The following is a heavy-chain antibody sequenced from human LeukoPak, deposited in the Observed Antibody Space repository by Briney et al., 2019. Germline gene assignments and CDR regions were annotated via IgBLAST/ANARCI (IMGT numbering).Heavy chain of an antibody. V-gene: IGHV4-59*01. CDR3: ARVDSSGWYYFDY. J-gene: IGHJ4*02. D-gene: IGHD6-19*01. CDR1: GGSISSYY. CDR2: IYYSGST. Sequence: SETLSLTCTVSGGSISSYYWSWIRQPPGKGLELIGYIYYSGSTNYNPSLKSRVTISVDTSKNQFSLKLSSVTAADTAVYYCARVDSSGWYYFDYWGQGTLVTVSS.